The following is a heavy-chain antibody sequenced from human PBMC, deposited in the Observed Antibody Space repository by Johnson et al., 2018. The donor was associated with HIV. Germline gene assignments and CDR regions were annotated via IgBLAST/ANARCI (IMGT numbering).Heavy chain of an antibody. CDR1: GFTVSSNY. CDR2: IYSGGFT. D-gene: IGHD3-3*01. J-gene: IGHJ3*02. V-gene: IGHV3-66*02. Sequence: VQLVESGGGLVQPGGSLRLSCAASGFTVSSNYMSWVRQAPGKGLEWVSVIYSGGFTYYADSVQGRFTISRDNSKNTLYLQMNSLRTEDTAVYHCASTIFGVAWHAFDIWGQGTMVTVSS. CDR3: ASTIFGVAWHAFDI.